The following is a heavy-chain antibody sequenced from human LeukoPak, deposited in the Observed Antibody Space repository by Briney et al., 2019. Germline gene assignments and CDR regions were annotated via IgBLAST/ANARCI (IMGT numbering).Heavy chain of an antibody. CDR1: GFTFTSYA. CDR3: ANTVVRGSYNMDV. J-gene: IGHJ6*02. Sequence: AGGSLRLSGAASGFTFTSYAMTWVRQAPGKGLEWVSGISNSGGSTYYADSVKGRFTISRDNSKSTLYLQLSSLRAEDTAVYYCANTVVRGSYNMDVWGQGTTVTVSS. V-gene: IGHV3-23*01. D-gene: IGHD3-10*01. CDR2: ISNSGGST.